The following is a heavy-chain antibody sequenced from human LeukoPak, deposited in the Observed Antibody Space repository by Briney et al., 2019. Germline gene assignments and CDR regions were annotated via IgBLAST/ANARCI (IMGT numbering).Heavy chain of an antibody. CDR2: ISTSSSNI. D-gene: IGHD1-26*01. CDR1: GFTFSTYS. CDR3: ARRGVGATDYFDY. J-gene: IGHJ4*02. V-gene: IGHV3-21*01. Sequence: GGSLRLSCAASGFTFSTYSMNWVRQAPGKGLEWVSCISTSSSNIYYADSLKGRFTISRDNAKNSLYLQMNSLRAEDTAVYYCARRGVGATDYFDYWGQGTLVTVSS.